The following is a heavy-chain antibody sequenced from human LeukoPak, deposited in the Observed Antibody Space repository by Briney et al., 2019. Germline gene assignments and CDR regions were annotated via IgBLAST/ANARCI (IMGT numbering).Heavy chain of an antibody. J-gene: IGHJ5*02. CDR3: ARGTSSGWYSWFDP. Sequence: ASVKVSCKASGYTFTSYDINWVRQATGQGLAWMGWMNPNSGKTGYAQKFQGRVTMTRNTSISTAYMELSSLRSEDTAVYYCARGTSSGWYSWFDPWGQGTLVTVSS. V-gene: IGHV1-8*01. CDR1: GYTFTSYD. D-gene: IGHD6-19*01. CDR2: MNPNSGKT.